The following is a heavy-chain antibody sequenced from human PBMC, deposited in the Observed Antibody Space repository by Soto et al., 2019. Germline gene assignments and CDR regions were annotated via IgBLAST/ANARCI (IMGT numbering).Heavy chain of an antibody. V-gene: IGHV1-18*01. D-gene: IGHD3-3*01. CDR3: ARALGSIFGVVIMKNYYYYMDV. J-gene: IGHJ6*03. CDR1: GYTFTSYG. Sequence: VASVKVSCKASGYTFTSYGISWVRQAPGQGLEWMGWISAYNGNTNYAQKLQGRVTMTTDTSTSTAYMELRSLRSDDTAVYYCARALGSIFGVVIMKNYYYYMDVWGKGTTVTVSS. CDR2: ISAYNGNT.